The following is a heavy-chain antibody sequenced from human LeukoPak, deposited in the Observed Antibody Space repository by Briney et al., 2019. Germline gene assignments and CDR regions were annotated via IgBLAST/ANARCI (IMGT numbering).Heavy chain of an antibody. D-gene: IGHD5-18*01. V-gene: IGHV4-39*07. Sequence: SETLSLTCTVSGGSISSSSYYWGWIRQPPGKGLEWIGSIYYSGSTYYNPSLKSRVIISEDTSKNQFSLKLSSVTAADTAVYYCASRIGYSYGIDYWGQGTLVTVSS. CDR3: ASRIGYSYGIDY. J-gene: IGHJ4*02. CDR1: GGSISSSSYY. CDR2: IYYSGST.